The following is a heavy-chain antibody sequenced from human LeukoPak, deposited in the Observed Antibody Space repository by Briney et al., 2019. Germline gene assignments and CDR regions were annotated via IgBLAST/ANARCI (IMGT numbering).Heavy chain of an antibody. CDR2: IDQHGSDK. CDR1: GFTFSNYW. J-gene: IGHJ5*02. Sequence: GGSLRLSCAASGFTFSNYWMSWVRQAPGKGLEWVASIDQHGSDKFSVDSVRGRFTNSKDNARKSMYLRMKSLRVEDTAVYYCAKTSLGWLDPWGQGALVTVSS. CDR3: AKTSLGWLDP. V-gene: IGHV3-7*01. D-gene: IGHD7-27*01.